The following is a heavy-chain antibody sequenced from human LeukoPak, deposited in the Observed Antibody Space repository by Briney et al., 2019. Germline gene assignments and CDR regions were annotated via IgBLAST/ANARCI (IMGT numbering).Heavy chain of an antibody. J-gene: IGHJ4*02. CDR1: GGSISTGGYY. D-gene: IGHD4-23*01. CDR3: ARDPLGHGGNSDYFDY. V-gene: IGHV4-31*03. Sequence: PSQTLSLTCTVSGGSISTGGYYWSWIRQHPGKGLEWIGSIFEGGGTYYNPSLKSRLTISLDTSKNQFSLKVTSVTAADTAVYYCARDPLGHGGNSDYFDYWGQGTLVTVSS. CDR2: IFEGGGT.